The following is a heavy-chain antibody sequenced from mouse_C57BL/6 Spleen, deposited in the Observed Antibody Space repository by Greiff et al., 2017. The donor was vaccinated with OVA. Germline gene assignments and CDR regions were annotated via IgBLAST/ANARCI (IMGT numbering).Heavy chain of an antibody. CDR1: GYSITSGYY. D-gene: IGHD2-4*01. CDR3: ARQGYDYAWFAY. CDR2: ISYDGSN. J-gene: IGHJ3*01. Sequence: EVKLVESGPGLVKPSQSLSLTCSVTGYSITSGYYWNWIRQFPGNKLEWMGYISYDGSNNYNPSLKNRISITRDTSKNQFFLKLNSVTTEDTATYYCARQGYDYAWFAYWGQGTLVTVSA. V-gene: IGHV3-6*01.